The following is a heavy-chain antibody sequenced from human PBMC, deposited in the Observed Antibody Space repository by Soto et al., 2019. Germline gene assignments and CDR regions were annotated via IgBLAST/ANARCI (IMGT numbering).Heavy chain of an antibody. CDR2: IKSKTDGGTT. CDR3: TTLSITIFGVVRMDV. V-gene: IGHV3-15*07. CDR1: GFTFSNAW. Sequence: GGSLRLSCAASGFTFSNAWMNWVRQAPGKGLEWVGRIKSKTDGGTTDYAAPVKGRFTISRGDSKNTLYLQMNSLKTEDTAVYYCTTLSITIFGVVRMDVWGQGTTVTVSS. D-gene: IGHD3-3*01. J-gene: IGHJ6*02.